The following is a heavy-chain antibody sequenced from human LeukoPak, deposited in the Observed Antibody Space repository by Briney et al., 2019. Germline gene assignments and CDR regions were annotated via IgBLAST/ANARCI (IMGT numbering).Heavy chain of an antibody. CDR3: ARVPGYYYGMDV. CDR1: GYTFTGYY. V-gene: IGHV1-2*02. Sequence: ASVKVSCKASGYTFTGYYMHWVRQAPGQGLEWMGWINPNSGGTNYAQKFQGRVTMTRDTSISTAYMELSRLRSDDTAVYYCARVPGYYYGMDVWGQGTTVTVSS. J-gene: IGHJ6*02. CDR2: INPNSGGT.